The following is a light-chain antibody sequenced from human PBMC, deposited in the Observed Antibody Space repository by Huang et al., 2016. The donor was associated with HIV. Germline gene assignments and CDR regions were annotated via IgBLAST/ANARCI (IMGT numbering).Light chain of an antibody. Sequence: EIVLTQSPGTLSLSPGETATFSCRASQSLRDTYIAWYQQRPGQAPRLRIYGASSRATGIPDRFSGSGSGTDFTLTINRLEPQDFAVYFCLQYDRSPLTFGGGTKVEL. CDR2: GAS. V-gene: IGKV3-20*01. CDR1: QSLRDTY. J-gene: IGKJ4*01. CDR3: LQYDRSPLT.